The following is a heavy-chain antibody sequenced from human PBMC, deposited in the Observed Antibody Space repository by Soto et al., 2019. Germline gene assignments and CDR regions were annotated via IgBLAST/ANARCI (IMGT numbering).Heavy chain of an antibody. D-gene: IGHD2-15*01. CDR1: GASVSSGGYY. CDR3: AREANCSGGSCSSSFWFDH. J-gene: IGHJ5*02. CDR2: IYHSGNT. V-gene: IGHV4-61*08. Sequence: PSETLSLTCTVSGASVSSGGYYWSWIRQPPGKGLEWIAYIYHSGNTKYNPSLKNRVTISVDTSKNQFSLKLSSVTAADTAVYYCAREANCSGGSCSSSFWFDHWGRGTQVTVSS.